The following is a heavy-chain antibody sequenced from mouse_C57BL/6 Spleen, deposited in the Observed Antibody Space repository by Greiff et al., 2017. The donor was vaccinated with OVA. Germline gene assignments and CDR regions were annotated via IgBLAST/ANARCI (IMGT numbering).Heavy chain of an antibody. CDR2: IDPSDSYT. CDR1: GYTFTSYW. J-gene: IGHJ2*01. Sequence: QVQLQQPGAELVKPGASVKLSCTASGYTFTSYWMQWVKQRPGQGLEWIGEIDPSDSYTNYNQKFKGKATLTVDTSSSTAYMQLSSLTSEDSAVYYCAPRWLLPFDYWGQGTTLTVSS. CDR3: APRWLLPFDY. D-gene: IGHD2-3*01. V-gene: IGHV1-50*01.